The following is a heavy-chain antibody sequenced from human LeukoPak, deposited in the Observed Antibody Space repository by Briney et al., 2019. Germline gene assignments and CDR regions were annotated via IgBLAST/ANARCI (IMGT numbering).Heavy chain of an antibody. CDR1: GFTFSSYG. J-gene: IGHJ4*02. CDR3: AKVPYYYDSSGTYFDY. D-gene: IGHD3-22*01. CDR2: ISYDGSNK. Sequence: GGSLRLSCAASGFTFSSYGMHWDRQAPGKGLEWVAVISYDGSNKYYADSVKGRFTISRDNSKNTLYLQMNSLRAEDTAVYYCAKVPYYYDSSGTYFDYWGQGTLVTVSS. V-gene: IGHV3-30*18.